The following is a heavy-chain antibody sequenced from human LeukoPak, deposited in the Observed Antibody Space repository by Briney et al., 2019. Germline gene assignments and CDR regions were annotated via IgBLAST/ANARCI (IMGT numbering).Heavy chain of an antibody. CDR2: ISGSGGST. J-gene: IGHJ4*02. V-gene: IGHV3-23*01. D-gene: IGHD2/OR15-2a*01. Sequence: GGSLRLSCAASGFTFSSYAMSWVRQAPGKGLEWVSAISGSGGSTYYADSVKGRFTISRDNSKNTLYLQMNSLRAEDTAVYYCTGGRAGTFFAVYWGQGTLVTVSS. CDR3: TGGRAGTFFAVY. CDR1: GFTFSSYA.